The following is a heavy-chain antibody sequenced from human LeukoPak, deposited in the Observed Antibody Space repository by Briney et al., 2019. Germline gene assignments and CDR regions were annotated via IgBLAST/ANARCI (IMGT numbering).Heavy chain of an antibody. J-gene: IGHJ4*02. Sequence: ASVKVSCKASGYTFTGYYMHWVRQAPGQGLEWMGWINPNSGGTNYAQKFQGWVTMTRDTSISTAYMELSRLRSDDTAVYYCASSSRELPYYFDYWGQGTLVTVSS. CDR1: GYTFTGYY. CDR2: INPNSGGT. D-gene: IGHD1-26*01. V-gene: IGHV1-2*04. CDR3: ASSSRELPYYFDY.